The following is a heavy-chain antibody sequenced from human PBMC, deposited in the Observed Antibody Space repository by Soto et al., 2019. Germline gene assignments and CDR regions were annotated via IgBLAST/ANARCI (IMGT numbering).Heavy chain of an antibody. J-gene: IGHJ3*02. D-gene: IGHD3-10*01. CDR2: ISGSGGST. Sequence: EVQLVQSGAEVKKPGESLRISCKGSGYSFTSYAMSWVRQAPGKGLEWVSAISGSGGSTYYADSVKGRFTISRDNSKNTLYLQMNSLRAEDTAVYYCAKDSRPMVFHAFDIWGQGTMVTVSS. V-gene: IGHV3-23*04. CDR3: AKDSRPMVFHAFDI. CDR1: GYSFTSYA.